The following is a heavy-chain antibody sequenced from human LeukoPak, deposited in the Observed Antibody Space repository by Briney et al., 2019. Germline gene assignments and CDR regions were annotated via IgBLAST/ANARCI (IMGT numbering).Heavy chain of an antibody. CDR1: GFTFSGSA. CDR2: IRSKANSYAT. J-gene: IGHJ5*02. D-gene: IGHD3-22*01. V-gene: IGHV3-73*01. CDR3: TRLSPWDYYDSSGYRPYNWFDP. Sequence: GGSLRLSCAASGFTFSGSALHWVRQASGKGLEWVGRIRSKANSYATAYAASVKGRFTISRDDSKNTAYLQMNSLKTEDTAVYYCTRLSPWDYYDSSGYRPYNWFDPWGQGTLVTVSS.